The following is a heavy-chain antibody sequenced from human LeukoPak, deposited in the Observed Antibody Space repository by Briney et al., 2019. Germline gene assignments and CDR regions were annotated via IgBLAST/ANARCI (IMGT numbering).Heavy chain of an antibody. D-gene: IGHD1-26*01. CDR2: ISAYNGNT. J-gene: IGHJ6*03. CDR1: GYTFTSYG. V-gene: IGHV1-18*01. CDR3: ARGTLRGEWELLVRAPYYYYYMDV. Sequence: GASVKVSCKTSGYTFTSYGISWVRQAPGQGLEWMGWISAYNGNTNYAQNLQGRVTMTTDTSTSTVYMELRSLRSDDTAVYYCARGTLRGEWELLVRAPYYYYYMDVWGKGTTVTISS.